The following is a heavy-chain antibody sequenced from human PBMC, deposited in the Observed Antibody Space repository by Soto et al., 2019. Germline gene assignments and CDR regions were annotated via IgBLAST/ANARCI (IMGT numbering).Heavy chain of an antibody. J-gene: IGHJ4*02. CDR3: ATRIMTTGQTGPFDY. V-gene: IGHV3-23*01. D-gene: IGHD3-9*01. CDR2: ITGSGGST. Sequence: EVLLLESGGGLVQPGGSLRLSCVASGFTFSSYGMSWVRQAPGMGLEWVSSITGSGGSTYYTDSVKGRFTISRDNSKNTLYLQMSSLRADDTAVYYCATRIMTTGQTGPFDYWGQGTLVTVSS. CDR1: GFTFSSYG.